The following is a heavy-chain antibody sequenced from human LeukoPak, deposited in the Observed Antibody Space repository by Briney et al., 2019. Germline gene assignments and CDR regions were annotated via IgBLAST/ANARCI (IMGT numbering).Heavy chain of an antibody. CDR3: ASSYDSSGYCFDY. J-gene: IGHJ4*02. D-gene: IGHD3-22*01. CDR1: GYTFTGYY. Sequence: ASVKVSCKASGYTFTGYYMHWVRQAPGQGLEWMGWINPNSGGTNYAQKFQGRVTMTRDTSISTAYMELSRLRSDDTAVYYCASSYDSSGYCFDYWGQGTLVTVSS. CDR2: INPNSGGT. V-gene: IGHV1-2*02.